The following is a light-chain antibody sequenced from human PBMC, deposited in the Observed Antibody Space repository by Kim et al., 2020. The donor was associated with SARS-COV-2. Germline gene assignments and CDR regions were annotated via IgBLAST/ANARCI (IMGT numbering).Light chain of an antibody. CDR3: QQYGSSPYT. Sequence: LSPGERATLSCRATQSVSNSYLAWYQQKPGQAPRLLIYGAASRATGIPDRFSGSGSGTDFTLTISRLEPEDFAVYYCQQYGSSPYTFGQGTKLEI. V-gene: IGKV3-20*01. CDR1: QSVSNSY. J-gene: IGKJ2*01. CDR2: GAA.